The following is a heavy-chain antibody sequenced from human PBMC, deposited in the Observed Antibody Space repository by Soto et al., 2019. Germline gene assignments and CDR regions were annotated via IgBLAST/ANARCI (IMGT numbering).Heavy chain of an antibody. D-gene: IGHD3-22*01. CDR3: ARLVYDSRLNYLYFDH. CDR1: GVSISSGHW. Sequence: SETLSLTCDVSGVSISSGHWWSWVRQPPGKGLEWIAEVYNDGSANYHPSLESRATISVDRSKHQFSLRLSSVTAADTGKYYCARLVYDSRLNYLYFDHWGQGTLVTVSS. CDR2: VYNDGSA. J-gene: IGHJ4*02. V-gene: IGHV4-4*02.